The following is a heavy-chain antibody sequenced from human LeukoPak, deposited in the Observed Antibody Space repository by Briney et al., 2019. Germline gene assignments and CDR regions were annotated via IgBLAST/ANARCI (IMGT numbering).Heavy chain of an antibody. D-gene: IGHD3-10*01. V-gene: IGHV1-2*02. CDR2: INPNSGGT. CDR1: GYTFTGYY. J-gene: IGHJ4*02. Sequence: ASVKVSCKASGYTFTGYYMHWVRQAPGQGLEWMGWINPNSGGTDYAQKFQGRVTMTRDMSISTAYMELSRLRSDDTAVYYCARDLYLGSGSHNQYYFDHWGQGTLVTVSS. CDR3: ARDLYLGSGSHNQYYFDH.